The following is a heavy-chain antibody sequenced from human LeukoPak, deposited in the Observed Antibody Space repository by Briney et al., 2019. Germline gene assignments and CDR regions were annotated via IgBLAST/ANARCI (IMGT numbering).Heavy chain of an antibody. CDR2: INHSGST. Sequence: SETLSLTCAVYGGSFSGYYWSWIRQPPGKGLEWIGEINHSGSTNYNPSLKSRVTISVDTSKNQFSLKLSSVTAADTAVYYCARGRTVTRCLDYWGQGTLVTVSS. J-gene: IGHJ4*02. CDR1: GGSFSGYY. CDR3: ARGRTVTRCLDY. V-gene: IGHV4-34*09. D-gene: IGHD4-11*01.